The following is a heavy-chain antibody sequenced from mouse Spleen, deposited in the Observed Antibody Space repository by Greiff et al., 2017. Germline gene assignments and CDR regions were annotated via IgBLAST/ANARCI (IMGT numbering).Heavy chain of an antibody. J-gene: IGHJ4*01. CDR1: GYTFTDYE. CDR3: TRGSYPYAMDY. CDR2: IDPETGGT. D-gene: IGHD2-12*01. Sequence: QVQLQQSGAELVRPGASVTLSCKASGYTFTDYEMHWVKQTPVHGLEWIGAIDPETGGTAYNQKFKGKAILTADKSSSTAYMELRSLTSEDSAVYYCTRGSYPYAMDYWGQGTSVTVSS. V-gene: IGHV1-15*01.